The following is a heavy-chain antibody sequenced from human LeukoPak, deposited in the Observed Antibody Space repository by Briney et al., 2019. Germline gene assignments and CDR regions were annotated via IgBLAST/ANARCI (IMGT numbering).Heavy chain of an antibody. CDR2: ISGSGGST. D-gene: IGHD2/OR15-2a*01. CDR3: AKDRVSPGFNWFDP. CDR1: GFTFSSYA. Sequence: GGSLRLSCEASGFTFSSYAMSWVRQAPGKGLEWVSAISGSGGSTYYADFVKGRFTISRDNSKSTVYLQMNSLRTEDTAVYYCAKDRVSPGFNWFDPWGQGTLVTVSS. V-gene: IGHV3-23*01. J-gene: IGHJ5*02.